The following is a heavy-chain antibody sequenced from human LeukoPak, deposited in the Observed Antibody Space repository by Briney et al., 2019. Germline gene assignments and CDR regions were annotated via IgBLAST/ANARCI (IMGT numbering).Heavy chain of an antibody. CDR2: IIPIFGTA. J-gene: IGHJ3*02. V-gene: IGHV1-69*05. Sequence: SVKVSCKASGCTFSSYAISWVRQAPGQGLEWMGGIIPIFGTANYAQKFQGRVTITTDESTSTAYMELSSLRSEDTAVYYCARGEWLFPTAPRVSFDIWGQGTMVTVSS. CDR3: ARGEWLFPTAPRVSFDI. CDR1: GCTFSSYA. D-gene: IGHD3-3*01.